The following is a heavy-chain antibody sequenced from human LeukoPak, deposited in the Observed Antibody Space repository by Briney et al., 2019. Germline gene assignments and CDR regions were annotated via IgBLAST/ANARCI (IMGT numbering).Heavy chain of an antibody. D-gene: IGHD4-11*01. CDR2: ISYDGNTI. CDR1: GFTFSNYA. Sequence: GGSLRLSCTASGFTFSNYALHWVRQAPGKGLQWVAVISYDGNTIHYADSVKGRFIISRDTSKNTLYLQMNSLRAEDTAVYYCARSGGLQKFDYWGQGTLVTVSS. V-gene: IGHV3-30-3*01. CDR3: ARSGGLQKFDY. J-gene: IGHJ4*02.